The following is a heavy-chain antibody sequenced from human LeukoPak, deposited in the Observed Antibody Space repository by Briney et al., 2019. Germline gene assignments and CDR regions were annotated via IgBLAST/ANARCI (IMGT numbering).Heavy chain of an antibody. Sequence: SETLSLTCTVSGGSISTFYWSWIRQPPGKGLEWIGYIYYSGNTNYNPSLKSRVAISVDTSNNQFSLNLNFVTAADTAVYYCARSQSSWYGFDYWGQGTLVTVSS. CDR3: ARSQSSWYGFDY. V-gene: IGHV4-59*01. D-gene: IGHD6-13*01. J-gene: IGHJ4*02. CDR1: GGSISTFY. CDR2: IYYSGNT.